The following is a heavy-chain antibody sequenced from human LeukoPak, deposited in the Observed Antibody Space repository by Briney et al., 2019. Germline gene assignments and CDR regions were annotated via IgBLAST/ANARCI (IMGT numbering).Heavy chain of an antibody. Sequence: GESLKISCNGSAYNFTSYWDGRVRQMPGKGLEWMGIIYPGDSDTRYSPSFQGQVTISADKSISTAYLQWSGLKASDTAMYYCARLNSGIDYWGQGTLVTVSS. CDR1: AYNFTSYW. D-gene: IGHD4-23*01. CDR3: ARLNSGIDY. CDR2: IYPGDSDT. J-gene: IGHJ4*02. V-gene: IGHV5-51*01.